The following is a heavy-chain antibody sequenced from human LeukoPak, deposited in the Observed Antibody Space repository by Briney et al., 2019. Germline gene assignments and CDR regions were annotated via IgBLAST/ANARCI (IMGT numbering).Heavy chain of an antibody. CDR2: IYTSGST. CDR3: ARDWGAQLWSDNWFDP. CDR1: GGSISSYH. V-gene: IGHV4-4*07. D-gene: IGHD5-18*01. J-gene: IGHJ5*02. Sequence: SETLSLTCTVSGGSISSYHWSWIRQPAGKGLEWIGRIYTSGSTNYNPSLKSRVTMSVDTSKNQFSLKLSSVTAADTAVYYCARDWGAQLWSDNWFDPWGQGTLVTVSP.